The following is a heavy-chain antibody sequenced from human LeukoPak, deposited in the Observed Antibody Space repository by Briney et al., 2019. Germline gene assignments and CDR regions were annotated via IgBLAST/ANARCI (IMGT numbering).Heavy chain of an antibody. CDR2: ISSSSAYI. Sequence: GGSLRLSCAASGFTFSTYSMNWVRQAPGKGLEWVSSISSSSAYIYYTDSVKGRFTISRDNAKNSLYLQMNSLRAEDTAIYYCARDLTTSSTAYFHHWGQGTLITVSS. V-gene: IGHV3-21*01. CDR1: GFTFSTYS. CDR3: ARDLTTSSTAYFHH. J-gene: IGHJ1*01. D-gene: IGHD6-6*01.